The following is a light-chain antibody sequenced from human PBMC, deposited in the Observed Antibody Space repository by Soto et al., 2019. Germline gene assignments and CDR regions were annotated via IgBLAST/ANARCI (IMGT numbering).Light chain of an antibody. V-gene: IGLV1-40*01. CDR1: SCNIGTGYD. J-gene: IGLJ3*02. CDR2: GNS. CDR3: QSYDSSLSGSV. Sequence: QSVLTQPPSVSGAPGQGVTISCTGSSCNIGTGYDVHWYQQLPGTAPKLLIYGNSNRPSGVPDRFSGSKSGTSASLAITGLQAEDEADYYCQSYDSSLSGSVFGGGTKLTVL.